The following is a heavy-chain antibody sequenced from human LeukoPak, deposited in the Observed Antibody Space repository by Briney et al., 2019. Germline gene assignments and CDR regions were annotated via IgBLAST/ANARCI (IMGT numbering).Heavy chain of an antibody. J-gene: IGHJ5*02. CDR1: GFTFRKDW. CDR3: ARGGKIAVLVGAT. CDR2: IKPDGTET. D-gene: IGHD2-15*01. Sequence: GRSLRLACVASGFTFRKDWMGSARQAPGKWLEWVANIKPDGTETSYGESVKRRLNLYRHKDTKSLYLQMNSLRDEDTAVYYCARGGKIAVLVGATWGQGPLVTVPS. V-gene: IGHV3-7*01.